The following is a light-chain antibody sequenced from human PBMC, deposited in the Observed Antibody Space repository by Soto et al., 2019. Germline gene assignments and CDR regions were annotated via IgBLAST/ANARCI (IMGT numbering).Light chain of an antibody. CDR2: GAS. CDR1: QSVSSSS. Sequence: EIVLTQSPGTLSLSPGERATLSCRASQSVSSSSFAWYQQKPGQAPRLLIYGASSRATGIPDRFSGSGSGTDFTLTISILEPEDFAVYYCQQYGSSPPITFGQGTRLEIK. CDR3: QQYGSSPPIT. V-gene: IGKV3-20*01. J-gene: IGKJ5*01.